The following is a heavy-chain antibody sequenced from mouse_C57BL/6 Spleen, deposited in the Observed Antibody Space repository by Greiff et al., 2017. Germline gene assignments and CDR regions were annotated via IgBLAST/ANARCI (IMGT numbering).Heavy chain of an antibody. Sequence: EVQLVESGGDLVKPGGSLKLSCAASGFTFSSYGMSWVRQTPDKRLEWVATISSGGSYTSYPDSVKGRFTISRDNAKNTLYLQMSSLKSEDTAMYYCARQRDPDPIPYFDVWGTGTTVTVSS. CDR1: GFTFSSYG. CDR3: ARQRDPDPIPYFDV. J-gene: IGHJ1*03. V-gene: IGHV5-6*01. D-gene: IGHD3-3*01. CDR2: ISSGGSYT.